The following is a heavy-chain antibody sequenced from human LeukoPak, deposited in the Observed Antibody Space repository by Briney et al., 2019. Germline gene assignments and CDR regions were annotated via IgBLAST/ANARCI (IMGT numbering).Heavy chain of an antibody. CDR2: ISAYNGNT. V-gene: IGHV1-18*01. CDR3: ASGVPAAISSHYYMDV. CDR1: GYTFTSYG. J-gene: IGHJ6*03. D-gene: IGHD2-2*01. Sequence: GASVKVSCKASGYTFTSYGISWVRRAPGQGLEWMGWISAYNGNTNYAQKLQGRVTMTTDTSTSTAYMELRGLRSDDTAVYYCASGVPAAISSHYYMDVWGKGTTVTVSS.